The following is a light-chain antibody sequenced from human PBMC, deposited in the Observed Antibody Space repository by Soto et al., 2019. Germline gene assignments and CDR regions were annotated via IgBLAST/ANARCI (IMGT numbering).Light chain of an antibody. J-gene: IGKJ1*01. CDR2: DAS. V-gene: IGKV1-5*01. CDR3: QEYNSYSG. CDR1: QYISTW. Sequence: DIQMTQSPSTLSASVGDRVTITCRASQYISTWLAWYQQKPGKAPKLLIYDASTLESGVPSRFSGSGSGTEFTLTISSLQPDDFATYYCQEYNSYSGFGQGTKVDIK.